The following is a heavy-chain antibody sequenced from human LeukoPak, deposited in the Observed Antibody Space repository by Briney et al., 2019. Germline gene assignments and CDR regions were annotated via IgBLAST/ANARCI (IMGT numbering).Heavy chain of an antibody. Sequence: GGSLRLSCAASGFTFDDYAMHWVRPAPGKGLEWVSGISWNSGSIGYTDSGKGRFAISRDNAKYSVDLQMNSLRVEDTAVYYCARVAAACTGIFVNFYYSMDSWGKGTTVTISS. CDR3: ARVAAACTGIFVNFYYSMDS. CDR2: ISWNSGSI. D-gene: IGHD6-13*01. J-gene: IGHJ6*03. CDR1: GFTFDDYA. V-gene: IGHV3-9*01.